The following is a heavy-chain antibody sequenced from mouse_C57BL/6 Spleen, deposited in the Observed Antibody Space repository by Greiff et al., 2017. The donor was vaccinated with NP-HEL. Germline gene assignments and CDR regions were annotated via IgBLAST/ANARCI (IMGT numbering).Heavy chain of an antibody. CDR2: IDPEDGDT. CDR1: GFNIKDYY. D-gene: IGHD1-1*01. CDR3: TTGYYGSSSWFAY. V-gene: IGHV14-1*01. J-gene: IGHJ3*01. Sequence: VQLQQSGAELVRPGASVKLSCTASGFNIKDYYMHWVKQRPEQGLEWIGRIDPEDGDTEYAPKFPGKATMTADTSSNTAYLQLSSLTSEDTAVYYCTTGYYGSSSWFAYWGQGTLVTVSA.